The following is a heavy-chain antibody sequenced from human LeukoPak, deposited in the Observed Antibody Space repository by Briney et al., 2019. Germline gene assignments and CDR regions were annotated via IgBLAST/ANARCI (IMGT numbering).Heavy chain of an antibody. D-gene: IGHD6-13*01. J-gene: IGHJ5*02. CDR3: ARDAGRTLNCFDP. V-gene: IGHV4-4*07. CDR1: GGSISDYY. CDR2: IYSSGST. Sequence: PSETLSLTCTVSGGSISDYYWSWIRQPAGKGLEWIGRIYSSGSTNYNTSLKSRVTMSVDTSKNHFSLKLSSVTAADTAVYYCARDAGRTLNCFDPWGQGTLVTVSS.